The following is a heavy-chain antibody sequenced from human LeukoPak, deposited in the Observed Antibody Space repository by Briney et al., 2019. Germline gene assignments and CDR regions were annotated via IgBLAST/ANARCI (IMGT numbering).Heavy chain of an antibody. CDR1: GGSFSGYY. D-gene: IGHD6-6*01. V-gene: IGHV4-59*01. J-gene: IGHJ3*02. CDR2: IYNSGST. Sequence: SETLSLTCAVYGGSFSGYYWSWIRQPPGKGLEWIGYIYNSGSTNYNPSLKSRVTTSVDTSKNQFSLKLSSVTAADTAVYYCARNFPSSSDAFDIWGQGTMVTVSS. CDR3: ARNFPSSSDAFDI.